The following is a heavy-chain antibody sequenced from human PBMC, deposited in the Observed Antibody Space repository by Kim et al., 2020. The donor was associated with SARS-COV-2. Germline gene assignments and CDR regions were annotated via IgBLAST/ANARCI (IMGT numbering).Heavy chain of an antibody. CDR1: GGSISSYY. J-gene: IGHJ5*02. D-gene: IGHD1-26*01. CDR2: IYYSGST. Sequence: SETLSLTCTVSGGSISSYYWSWIRQPPGKGLEWIGYIYYSGSTNYNPSLKSRVTISVDTCKNQFSLKLSSVTAADTAVYYCARHEAPGDSGSYSDDYWFDPWGQGTLVTVSS. V-gene: IGHV4-59*08. CDR3: ARHEAPGDSGSYSDDYWFDP.